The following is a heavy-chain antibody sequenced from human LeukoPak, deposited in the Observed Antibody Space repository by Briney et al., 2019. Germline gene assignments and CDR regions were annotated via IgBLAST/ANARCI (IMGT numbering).Heavy chain of an antibody. CDR3: AREDRPIYDILTGYYHNPSDY. D-gene: IGHD3-9*01. J-gene: IGHJ4*02. CDR1: GFTFSSYW. CDR2: INSDGSST. V-gene: IGHV3-74*01. Sequence: GGSLRLSCAASGFTFSSYWMHWVRHAPGKGLVWVSRINSDGSSTSYADSVKGRFTISRDNAKNTLYLQMNSLRAEDTAVYYCAREDRPIYDILTGYYHNPSDYWGQGTLVTVSS.